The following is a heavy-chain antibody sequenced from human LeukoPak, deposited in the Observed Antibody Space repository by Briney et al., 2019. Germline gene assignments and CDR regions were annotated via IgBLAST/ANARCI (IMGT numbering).Heavy chain of an antibody. V-gene: IGHV3-21*01. J-gene: IGHJ4*02. Sequence: PGGSLRLSCAASGFTFSRYSMNWVRQAPGKGLEWVSSISSSSYIYYADSLKGRFTISRDNAKNSLYLQINTLGAEDTAVYYCARAPGGDPLFDYWGQGTLVTVSS. CDR3: ARAPGGDPLFDY. D-gene: IGHD3-16*01. CDR2: ISSSSYI. CDR1: GFTFSRYS.